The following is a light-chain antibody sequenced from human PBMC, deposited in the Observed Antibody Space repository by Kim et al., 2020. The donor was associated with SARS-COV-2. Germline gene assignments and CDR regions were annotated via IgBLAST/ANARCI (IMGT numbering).Light chain of an antibody. Sequence: QTATIPAPGNRNHVGTQAAAWLQQEEGHPPNLLSYRNDNRPSGISERFSASRSGNTASLTITGLQPEDEADYYCSAWDSSLSSWVFGGGTQLTVL. CDR1: RNHVGTQA. CDR3: SAWDSSLSSWV. V-gene: IGLV10-54*01. J-gene: IGLJ3*02. CDR2: RND.